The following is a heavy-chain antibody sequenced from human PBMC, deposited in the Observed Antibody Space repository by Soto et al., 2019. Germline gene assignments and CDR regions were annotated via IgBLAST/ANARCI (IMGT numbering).Heavy chain of an antibody. CDR1: GGSISSSSYY. Sequence: SETLSLTCTVSGGSISSSSYYWGWIRQPPGKGLEWIGSMYYSGSTYYNPSLKSRVTISVDTSKNQFSLKLSSVTAADTAVYYCARLRIQLWSTDFDYWGQGTLVTVSS. CDR3: ARLRIQLWSTDFDY. CDR2: MYYSGST. V-gene: IGHV4-39*01. D-gene: IGHD5-18*01. J-gene: IGHJ4*02.